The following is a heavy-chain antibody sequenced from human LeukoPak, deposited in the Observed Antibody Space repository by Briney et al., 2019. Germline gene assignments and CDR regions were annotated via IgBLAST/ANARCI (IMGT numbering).Heavy chain of an antibody. J-gene: IGHJ4*02. CDR2: INHSGST. CDR1: GGSFSGYY. V-gene: IGHV4-34*01. CDR3: ARGRSNSSSRIDY. Sequence: SETLSLTCAVYGGSFSGYYWSWIRQPPGKGLEWSGEINHSGSTNYNPSLKSRVTISVDTSKNQFSLKLSSVTAADTAVYYCARGRSNSSSRIDYWGQGTLVTVSS. D-gene: IGHD6-6*01.